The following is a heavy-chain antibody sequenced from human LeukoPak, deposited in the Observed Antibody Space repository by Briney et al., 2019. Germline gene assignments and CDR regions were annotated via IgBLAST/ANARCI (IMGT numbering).Heavy chain of an antibody. D-gene: IGHD6-13*01. CDR1: GYDFPTYW. Sequence: GESLKISCKGSGYDFPTYWIAWVRQMPGKGLEWMGIIYPGDSDTRYSPSFQGQVTMSADKSITTAYLQWSSLRASDTAMYYCARQLKIPAAGTGYGMDVWGQGTTVTVSS. CDR2: IYPGDSDT. J-gene: IGHJ6*02. CDR3: ARQLKIPAAGTGYGMDV. V-gene: IGHV5-51*01.